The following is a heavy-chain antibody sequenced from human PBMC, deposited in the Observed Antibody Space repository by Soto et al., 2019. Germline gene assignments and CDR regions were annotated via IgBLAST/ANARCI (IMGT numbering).Heavy chain of an antibody. J-gene: IGHJ4*02. CDR3: ARVAYVDESFDY. Sequence: EVHLVESGGGLVQPVGSLRLSCAASGFTFSSYWMTWVRQAPGKGLEWVANTKPDGSEKNYVGSVKGRFTISRDNAKNSLFLQMDSLRAEDTAVYYCARVAYVDESFDYWGQGTLVTVSS. D-gene: IGHD2-21*01. V-gene: IGHV3-7*01. CDR2: TKPDGSEK. CDR1: GFTFSSYW.